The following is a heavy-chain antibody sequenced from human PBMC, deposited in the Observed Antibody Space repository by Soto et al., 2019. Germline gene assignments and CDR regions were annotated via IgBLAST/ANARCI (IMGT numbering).Heavy chain of an antibody. CDR3: ARHVGIAAQPYAFDI. D-gene: IGHD6-13*01. CDR1: GYSFTSYW. J-gene: IGHJ3*02. Sequence: GESLKISCKGSGYSFTSYWISWVRQMPGKGLEWMGGIDPSDSYTNYSPSFQGHVTISADKSISTAYLQWSSLKASDTAMYYCARHVGIAAQPYAFDIWGQGTMVTVS. CDR2: IDPSDSYT. V-gene: IGHV5-10-1*01.